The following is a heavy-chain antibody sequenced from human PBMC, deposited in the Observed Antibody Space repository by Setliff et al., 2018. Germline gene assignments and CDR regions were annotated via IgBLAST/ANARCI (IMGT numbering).Heavy chain of an antibody. D-gene: IGHD3-3*01. Sequence: LSLTCAVYGASFSGTYCSWIRQSPGKGLEWIGEINHTGSPNWIGEINHSGSPNYNPSLKSRVTMSVDTSKNQFSLKLTSVTAADTAVYYCRFWSGYYKNDYWAQGTLVTVSS. J-gene: IGHJ4*02. CDR1: GASFSGTY. V-gene: IGHV4-34*01. CDR3: RFWSGYYKNDY. CDR2: INHSGSP.